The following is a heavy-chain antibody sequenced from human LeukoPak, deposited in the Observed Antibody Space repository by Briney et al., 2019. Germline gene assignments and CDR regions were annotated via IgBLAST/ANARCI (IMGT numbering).Heavy chain of an antibody. CDR3: ARGFGYCSGGSCYLGIFDY. V-gene: IGHV4-59*12. CDR2: IFDSGNT. CDR1: GGSISSYY. D-gene: IGHD2-15*01. J-gene: IGHJ4*02. Sequence: SETLSLTCTVSGGSISSYYWSWIRQPPGKGLEWIAYIFDSGNTNYNPSLKSRVTISVDTSKNQFSLKPSSVTAADTAVYYCARGFGYCSGGSCYLGIFDYWGQGTLVTVSS.